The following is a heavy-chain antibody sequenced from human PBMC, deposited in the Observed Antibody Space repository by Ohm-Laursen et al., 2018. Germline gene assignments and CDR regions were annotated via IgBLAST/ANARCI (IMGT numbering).Heavy chain of an antibody. CDR2: ISAYNGNT. Sequence: SVKVSCKASGYTFTDFGISWVRQAPGQGLEWMGWISAYNGNTNYAQKFQGRVTMTRDTTISTAYMELSRLRSDDTAVYYCARVRVEGILLEGMNVWGQGTTVTVSS. J-gene: IGHJ6*02. CDR3: ARVRVEGILLEGMNV. D-gene: IGHD3-3*02. CDR1: GYTFTDFG. V-gene: IGHV1-18*01.